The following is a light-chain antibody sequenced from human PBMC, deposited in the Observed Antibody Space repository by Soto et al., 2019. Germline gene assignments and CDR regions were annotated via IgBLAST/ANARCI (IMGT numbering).Light chain of an antibody. CDR2: RDT. J-gene: IGLJ2*01. Sequence: SYELTLPLSVSVALGQTARITCGGNNIGRKVVHWYQQKPGQAPVLVIYRDTNRPSGIPERFSGSNSGNTATLTISRAQAGDEADYYCQVWDYSTVVFGGGTQLTVL. CDR3: QVWDYSTVV. CDR1: NIGRKV. V-gene: IGLV3-9*01.